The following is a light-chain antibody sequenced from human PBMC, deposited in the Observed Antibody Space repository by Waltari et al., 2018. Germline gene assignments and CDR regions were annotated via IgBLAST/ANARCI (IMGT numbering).Light chain of an antibody. CDR1: QSVSPK. CDR3: QQYHDSPRT. V-gene: IGKV3-15*01. Sequence: IVMTQSPATLSVSPGETVSLSCRAGQSVSPKLAWYQQKPGQAPRLLIYGTFVRATGIPGRFSGSESGTEFTLTISSLQSEDFALYYCQQYHDSPRTFGGGTKV. J-gene: IGKJ4*01. CDR2: GTF.